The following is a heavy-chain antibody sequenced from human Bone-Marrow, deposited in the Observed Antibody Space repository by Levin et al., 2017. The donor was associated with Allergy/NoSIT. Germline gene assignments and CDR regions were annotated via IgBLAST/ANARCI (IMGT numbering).Heavy chain of an antibody. J-gene: IGHJ4*02. D-gene: IGHD4-17*01. V-gene: IGHV3-11*01. CDR1: GFTFVDYY. CDR3: ARVLDYGDYAREAGPDY. CDR2: ISSSGTTI. Sequence: KSSETLSLTCAASGFTFVDYYMSWIRQAPGKGLEWLSYISSSGTTIYYADSVKGRFTISRDNAKNSVYLQMNSLRAEDTAVYYCARVLDYGDYAREAGPDYWGQGTLVTVSS.